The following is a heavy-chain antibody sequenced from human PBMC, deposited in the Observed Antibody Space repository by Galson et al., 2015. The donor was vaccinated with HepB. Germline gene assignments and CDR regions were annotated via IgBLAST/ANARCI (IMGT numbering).Heavy chain of an antibody. CDR3: ARVADADYGDHTYFDS. CDR1: GFTFSDYY. J-gene: IGHJ4*02. CDR2: ISGSRTYT. Sequence: SLRLSCAASGFTFSDYYMSWLRQAPGKGLEWLSYISGSRTYTNYADSVTGRFTISRDNAKNSLLLQMNSLRAEDTAVYYCARVADADYGDHTYFDSWGQGILVTVSS. D-gene: IGHD4-17*01. V-gene: IGHV3-11*06.